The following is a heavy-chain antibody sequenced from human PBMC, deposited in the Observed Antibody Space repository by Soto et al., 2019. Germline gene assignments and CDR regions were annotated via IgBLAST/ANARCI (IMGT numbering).Heavy chain of an antibody. CDR1: GGSVRSGVYD. J-gene: IGHJ4*02. CDR2: IHHSGTT. V-gene: IGHV4-61*08. Sequence: QGQLQESGPGLVKPSETLSLTCTVSGGSVRSGVYDWSWIRQPPGKGLEWIGYIHHSGTTNYNPSLKSRVTISVETSKKQLSMKLSSVTAADTAVDYCARAYGSYPSYFDYWGPGNLVPVS. D-gene: IGHD3-10*01. CDR3: ARAYGSYPSYFDY.